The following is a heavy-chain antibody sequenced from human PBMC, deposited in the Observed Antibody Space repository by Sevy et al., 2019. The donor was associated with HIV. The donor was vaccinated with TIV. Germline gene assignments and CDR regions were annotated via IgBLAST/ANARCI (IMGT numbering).Heavy chain of an antibody. CDR3: ARMVSGGLRWELIKENAFDI. D-gene: IGHD4-17*01. Sequence: GGSLRLSCEASGFAFRDSAIHWVRQSPGKGLEWVALISHGGSYEYYVDSVKGRSTVSSDRSKNILYLQMDSLRAEDTAVYYCARMVSGGLRWELIKENAFDIWGQGTAVTVSS. V-gene: IGHV3-30-3*01. CDR2: ISHGGSYE. CDR1: GFAFRDSA. J-gene: IGHJ3*02.